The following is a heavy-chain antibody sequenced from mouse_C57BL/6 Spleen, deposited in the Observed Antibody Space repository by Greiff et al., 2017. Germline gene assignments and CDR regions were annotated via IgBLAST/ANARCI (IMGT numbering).Heavy chain of an antibody. V-gene: IGHV1-82*01. J-gene: IGHJ4*01. CDR3: ARATVVADYAMDY. CDR2: IDPGDGDT. D-gene: IGHD1-1*01. Sequence: VKLMESGPELVKPGASVKISCKASGYAFSSSWMNWVKQRPGKGLEWIGRIDPGDGDTNYNGKFKGKATLTADKSSSTAYMQLSSLTSEDSAVYFCARATVVADYAMDYWGQGTSVTVSS. CDR1: GYAFSSSW.